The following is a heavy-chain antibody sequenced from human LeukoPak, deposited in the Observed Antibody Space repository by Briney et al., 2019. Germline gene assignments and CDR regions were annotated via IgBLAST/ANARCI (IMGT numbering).Heavy chain of an antibody. V-gene: IGHV4-34*01. CDR3: ARANYYDTSGYSRGAFDI. CDR1: GGSFSGYY. CDR2: INRSGST. Sequence: SETLSLTCAVYGGSFSGYYWSWIRQPPGKGLEWIGEINRSGSTNYNPSLKSRVTISVDTSKNQFSLKLSSVTAADTAVYYCARANYYDTSGYSRGAFDIWGQGTMVTVSS. D-gene: IGHD3-22*01. J-gene: IGHJ3*02.